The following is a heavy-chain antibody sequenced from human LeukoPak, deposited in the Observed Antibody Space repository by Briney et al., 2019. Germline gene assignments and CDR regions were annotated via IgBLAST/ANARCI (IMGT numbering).Heavy chain of an antibody. J-gene: IGHJ4*02. V-gene: IGHV3-30-3*01. CDR1: GFTFSSYA. CDR3: AVVVAATPWPFDY. D-gene: IGHD2-15*01. Sequence: GGSLRLSCAASGFTFSSYAMHWVRQAPGKGLEWLAVISYDGSNKYYADSVKGRFTISRDNSKNTLYLQMNSLRAEDTAVYYCAVVVAATPWPFDYWGQGTLVTVSS. CDR2: ISYDGSNK.